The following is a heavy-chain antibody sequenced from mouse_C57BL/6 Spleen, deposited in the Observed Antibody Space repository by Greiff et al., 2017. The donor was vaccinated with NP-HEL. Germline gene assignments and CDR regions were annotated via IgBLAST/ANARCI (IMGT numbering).Heavy chain of an antibody. J-gene: IGHJ2*01. CDR2: ISSGSSTI. CDR1: GFTFSDYG. V-gene: IGHV5-17*01. D-gene: IGHD1-1*01. Sequence: EVHLVESGGGLVKPGGSLKLSCAASGFTFSDYGMHWVRQAPEKGLEWVAYISSGSSTIYYADTVKGRFTISRDNAKNTLFLQMTSLRSEDTAMYYCARDYGSSYAYYFDYWGQGTTLTVSS. CDR3: ARDYGSSYAYYFDY.